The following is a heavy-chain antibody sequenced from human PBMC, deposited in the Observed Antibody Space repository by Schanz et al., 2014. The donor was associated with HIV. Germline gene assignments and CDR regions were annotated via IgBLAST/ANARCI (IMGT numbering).Heavy chain of an antibody. Sequence: EVQLLESGGEVQPGGSLRLSCGASGFTFTSYAMTWVRQAPGKGLEWVSAISGGGTDTYYAASVKGRFTISRDNSKNTLYLQMNSLRAEDRAVYYCARDRMTANWKNAMDVWGQGTTVTVS. CDR2: ISGGGTDT. V-gene: IGHV3-23*01. D-gene: IGHD1-20*01. CDR3: ARDRMTANWKNAMDV. CDR1: GFTFTSYA. J-gene: IGHJ6*02.